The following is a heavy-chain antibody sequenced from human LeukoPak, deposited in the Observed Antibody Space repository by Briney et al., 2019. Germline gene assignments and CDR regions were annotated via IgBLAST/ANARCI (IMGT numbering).Heavy chain of an antibody. CDR2: IRSKAHGGTT. Sequence: PGGSLRLSCTASGFTFGDYAMSWFRQAPGEGLEWVGFIRSKAHGGTTEYAASVKGRFTISRDDSKSIACLQMDSLKTEDTAVYYCTRAGRYCSGGSCYSFYWGQGTLVTVSS. D-gene: IGHD2-15*01. CDR1: GFTFGDYA. V-gene: IGHV3-49*03. J-gene: IGHJ4*02. CDR3: TRAGRYCSGGSCYSFY.